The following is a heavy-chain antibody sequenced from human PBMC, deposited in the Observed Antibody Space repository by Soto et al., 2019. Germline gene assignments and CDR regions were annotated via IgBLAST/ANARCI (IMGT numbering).Heavy chain of an antibody. CDR1: GFTFSDYY. V-gene: IGHV3-11*05. Sequence: QVQLVESGGGLVKPGGSLRLSCAASGFTFSDYYMSWIRQAPGKGLEWVSYISSSSSYTNYADSVKGRFTISRDNAKNSLYLQVNGRRAEDTAVYYCASYGSGSYYTGYYYGMDVWGQGTTVTVSS. D-gene: IGHD3-10*01. CDR2: ISSSSSYT. CDR3: ASYGSGSYYTGYYYGMDV. J-gene: IGHJ6*02.